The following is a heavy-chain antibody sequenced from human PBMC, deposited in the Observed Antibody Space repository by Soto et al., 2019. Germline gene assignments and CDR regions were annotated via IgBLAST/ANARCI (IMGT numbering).Heavy chain of an antibody. CDR2: IYYSGST. D-gene: IGHD3-9*01. CDR3: ARGGYDILPDY. V-gene: IGHV4-31*03. CDR1: GGSISSGGYY. J-gene: IGHJ4*02. Sequence: QVQLQESGPGLVKPSQTLSLTCTVSGGSISSGGYYWSWIRQHPGKGLEWIGYIYYSGSTYYNPSIRSRVTIAVDTSKNQFSLKLSSVTAADTAVYYCARGGYDILPDYWGQGTLVTVSS.